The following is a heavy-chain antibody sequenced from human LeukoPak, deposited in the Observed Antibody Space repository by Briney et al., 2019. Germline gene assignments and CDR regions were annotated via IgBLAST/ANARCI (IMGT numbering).Heavy chain of an antibody. V-gene: IGHV4-61*02. CDR2: VFPSGST. D-gene: IGHD4-23*01. J-gene: IGHJ2*01. CDR1: GGSISSGSYY. CDR3: ARVFFHNDGNSMDL. Sequence: KSSETLSLICTVSGGSISSGSYYWNWIRQPAGKGLEWIGRVFPSGSTIYNPSLKSRVTISIDTSKNQSSLKLSSVTAADTAVYYCARVFFHNDGNSMDLWGRGTLVTVSS.